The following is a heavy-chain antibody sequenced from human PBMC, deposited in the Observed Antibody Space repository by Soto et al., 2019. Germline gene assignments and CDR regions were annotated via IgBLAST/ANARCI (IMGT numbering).Heavy chain of an antibody. J-gene: IGHJ6*02. Sequence: GASVKVSCKASGSTFTGYYMHWVRQAPGQGLEWMGWINPNSGGTNYAQKFQGRVTMTRDTSISTAYMELSRLRSDDTAVYYCARGNPLHYFVVVVAAAQDYYYGMDVWGQGTTVTVSS. CDR1: GSTFTGYY. CDR3: ARGNPLHYFVVVVAAAQDYYYGMDV. V-gene: IGHV1-2*02. D-gene: IGHD2-15*01. CDR2: INPNSGGT.